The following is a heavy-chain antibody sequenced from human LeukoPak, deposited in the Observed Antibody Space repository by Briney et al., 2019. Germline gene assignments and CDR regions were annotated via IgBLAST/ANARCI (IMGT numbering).Heavy chain of an antibody. CDR3: ARKSASGNYPLDY. CDR1: GFTFSSYW. J-gene: IGHJ4*02. V-gene: IGHV3-23*01. Sequence: GGSLRLSCAASGFTFSSYWMSWVRQAPGKVLEWISVISADSATTFYADSVKGRFTISRDNAKNTVFLQMSSLRAEDTALYYCARKSASGNYPLDYWGQGTLVTVSS. D-gene: IGHD3-10*01. CDR2: ISADSATT.